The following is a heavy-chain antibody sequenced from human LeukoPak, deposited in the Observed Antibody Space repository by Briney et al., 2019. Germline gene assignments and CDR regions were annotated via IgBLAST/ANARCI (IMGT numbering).Heavy chain of an antibody. CDR2: IDYSGGDT. J-gene: IGHJ6*03. CDR3: ARENYYYYMDV. V-gene: IGHV3-23*01. Sequence: GGSLRLSCTASGFTLSSYEMSWIRQAPGKGLEWVSSIDYSGGDTHYADSVKGRFTISRDNSKNTLYLQLSSLRGDDTAVYYCARENYYYYMDVWGKGTTVTISS. CDR1: GFTLSSYE.